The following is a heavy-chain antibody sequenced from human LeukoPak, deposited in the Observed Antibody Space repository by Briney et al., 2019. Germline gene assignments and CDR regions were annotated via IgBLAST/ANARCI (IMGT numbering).Heavy chain of an antibody. CDR1: GGSISSYS. D-gene: IGHD3-22*01. Sequence: SGPTLVKPSETLSLTCTVSGGSISSYSWSWIRQPPGKGLEWIGYIYYSGSTNYNPSLKSRVTISVDTSKNQFSLKLSSVTAADTAVYYCARRYYYDSGDAFDIWGQGTMVTVSS. V-gene: IGHV4-59*01. CDR2: IYYSGST. J-gene: IGHJ3*02. CDR3: ARRYYYDSGDAFDI.